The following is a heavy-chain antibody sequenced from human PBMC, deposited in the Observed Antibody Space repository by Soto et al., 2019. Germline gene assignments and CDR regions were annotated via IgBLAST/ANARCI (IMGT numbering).Heavy chain of an antibody. V-gene: IGHV3-33*01. J-gene: IGHJ4*02. CDR3: ARAAISLWLLE. D-gene: IGHD3-22*01. Sequence: QVQLVESEGGVVQPGRSLRLSCAASGFTFSSYAMHWVRQAPGKGLEWLAIIWYDGSEKYYADSVKGRFTISRDNSKNTVYLQMNSLRAEDTAVYYRARAAISLWLLEWGQGTLVTVSS. CDR2: IWYDGSEK. CDR1: GFTFSSYA.